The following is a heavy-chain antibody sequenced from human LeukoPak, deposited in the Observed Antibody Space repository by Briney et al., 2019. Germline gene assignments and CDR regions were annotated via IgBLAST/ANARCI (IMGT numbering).Heavy chain of an antibody. D-gene: IGHD5-24*01. V-gene: IGHV3-21*01. CDR2: ISSSSVYI. CDR1: GFTFSNYS. Sequence: GGSLRLSCAASGFTFSNYSMNWVRQAPGKGLEWVSSISSSSVYIYYVDSEKGRFTISRDNAKNSLFLQMNSLRVEDTAVYYCARGGGLHWDYWGQGTLVTVSS. CDR3: ARGGGLHWDY. J-gene: IGHJ4*02.